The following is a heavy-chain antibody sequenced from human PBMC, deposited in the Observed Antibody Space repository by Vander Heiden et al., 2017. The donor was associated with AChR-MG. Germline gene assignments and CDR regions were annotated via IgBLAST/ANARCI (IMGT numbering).Heavy chain of an antibody. D-gene: IGHD3-9*01. CDR2: IGKKANGGTK. CDR1: GFPFSDYS. J-gene: IGHJ4*02. CDR3: ARDPTYYDILTGYSLVGLGDY. V-gene: IGHV3-49*04. Sequence: VQLVESGGGLGQPGGSLRLSCAASGFPFSDYSMTWVREAPGKGLDGVGCIGKKANGGTKEETTSGKGRLTIARDDSKSITYLQMNSLRAEDTAVYYCARDPTYYDILTGYSLVGLGDYWGQGTLVTVSS.